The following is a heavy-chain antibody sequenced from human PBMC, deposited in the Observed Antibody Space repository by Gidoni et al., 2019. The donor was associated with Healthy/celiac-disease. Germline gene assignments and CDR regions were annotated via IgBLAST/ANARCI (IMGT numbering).Heavy chain of an antibody. CDR2: ISSSSSYI. J-gene: IGHJ4*02. D-gene: IGHD6-19*01. Sequence: EVQLVESGGGLVKPGGSLRLSGAASGFTFSSYSMNWVRQAPGKGLEWFASISSSSSYIYYADSVKGRFTISRDNAKNSLYLQMNRLRAEDTAVYYCARGSIAVAEGLHYWGQGTLVTVSS. CDR1: GFTFSSYS. V-gene: IGHV3-21*01. CDR3: ARGSIAVAEGLHY.